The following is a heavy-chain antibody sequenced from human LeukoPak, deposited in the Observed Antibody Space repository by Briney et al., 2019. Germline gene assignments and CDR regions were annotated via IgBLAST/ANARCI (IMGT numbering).Heavy chain of an antibody. CDR1: GYSFTSYW. D-gene: IGHD3-22*01. Sequence: GESLKISGQGSGYSFTSYWIAWVRQTPGKGLECMGIIYPGDSDTRYSPSLQGQVTIAAVKSISTAYLQWSSLKATDTAMYYCARQFRDSSGYYSYYFDYWGQGTLVTVSS. CDR3: ARQFRDSSGYYSYYFDY. J-gene: IGHJ4*02. CDR2: IYPGDSDT. V-gene: IGHV5-51*01.